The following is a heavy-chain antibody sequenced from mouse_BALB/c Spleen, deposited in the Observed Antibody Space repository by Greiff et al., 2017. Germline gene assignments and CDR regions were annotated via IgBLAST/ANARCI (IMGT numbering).Heavy chain of an antibody. D-gene: IGHD1-1*01. Sequence: EVMLVESGGGLVKPGGSLKLSCAASGFAFSSYDMSWVRQTPEKRLEWVAYISSGGGSTYYPDTVKGRFTISRDNAKNTLYLQMSSLKSEDTAMYYCARHRGYYYGSSYDYAMDYWGQGTSVTVSS. CDR2: ISSGGGST. CDR1: GFAFSSYD. CDR3: ARHRGYYYGSSYDYAMDY. V-gene: IGHV5-12-1*01. J-gene: IGHJ4*01.